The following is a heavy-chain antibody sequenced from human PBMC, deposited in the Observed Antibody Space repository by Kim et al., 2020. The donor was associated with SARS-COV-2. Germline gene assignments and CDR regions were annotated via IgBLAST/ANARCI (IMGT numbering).Heavy chain of an antibody. CDR3: ARGFGIAAAGTVGGYYYGMDV. CDR1: GGSFSGYY. V-gene: IGHV4-34*01. Sequence: SETLSLTCAVYGGSFSGYYWSWIRQPPGKGLEWIGEINHSGSTNYNPSLKSRVTISVDTSKNQFSLKLSSVTAADTAVYYCARGFGIAAAGTVGGYYYGMDVWGQGTTVTVSS. D-gene: IGHD6-13*01. CDR2: INHSGST. J-gene: IGHJ6*02.